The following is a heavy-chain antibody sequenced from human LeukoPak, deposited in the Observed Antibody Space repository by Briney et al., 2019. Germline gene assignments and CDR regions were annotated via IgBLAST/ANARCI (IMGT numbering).Heavy chain of an antibody. CDR2: IDPSDSYT. CDR3: ARVNYGSGDPGGY. J-gene: IGHJ4*02. D-gene: IGHD3-10*01. Sequence: GAALKISCKGSGYSFTSYWISWGRRMPGKGRGWMGRIDPSDSYTNYSPSFQGHVTISADKSISTTYLQWSSLKASDSAMYYYARVNYGSGDPGGYWGQGTLVTVSS. V-gene: IGHV5-10-1*01. CDR1: GYSFTSYW.